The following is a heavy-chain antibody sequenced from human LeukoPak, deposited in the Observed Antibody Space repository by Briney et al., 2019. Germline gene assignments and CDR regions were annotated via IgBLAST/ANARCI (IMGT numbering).Heavy chain of an antibody. CDR3: ASGLWGFWSGYLNWFDP. Sequence: PSETLSLTCAVYGGSFSGYYWSWIRQPPGEGLEWIGEINHSGSTNYNPSLKSRVTISVDTSKNQFSLKLSSVTAADTAVYYCASGLWGFWSGYLNWFDPWGQGTLVTVSS. D-gene: IGHD3-3*01. V-gene: IGHV4-34*01. J-gene: IGHJ5*02. CDR2: INHSGST. CDR1: GGSFSGYY.